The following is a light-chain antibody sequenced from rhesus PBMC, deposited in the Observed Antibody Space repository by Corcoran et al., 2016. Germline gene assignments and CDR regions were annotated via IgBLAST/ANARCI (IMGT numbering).Light chain of an antibody. CDR3: SSYAGSNSYI. Sequence: QAALTQPPSVSGSPGQSVTISCTGTSSDIGGYNYVSWYQQHPGKAPKLMIYDVGKRPSGVSDRFSGSKSGNTASLTISGLQAEDEADYYCSSYAGSNSYIFGGGTRLTVL. CDR2: DVG. V-gene: IGLV2-23*01. CDR1: SSDIGGYNY. J-gene: IGLJ1*01.